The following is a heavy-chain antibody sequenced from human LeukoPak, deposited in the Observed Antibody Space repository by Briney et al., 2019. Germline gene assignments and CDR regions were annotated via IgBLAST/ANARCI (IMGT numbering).Heavy chain of an antibody. D-gene: IGHD2-15*01. CDR2: FDPEDGET. CDR3: ATGRFADIGPLWFDP. J-gene: IGHJ5*02. CDR1: GYTLTELS. Sequence: ASVKVSCKVSGYTLTELSMHWVRQAPGKGLEWMGGFDPEDGETIYAQKFQGRVTMTEDTSTDTAYMELSSLRSEDTAVYYCATGRFADIGPLWFDPWGQGTLVTVSS. V-gene: IGHV1-24*01.